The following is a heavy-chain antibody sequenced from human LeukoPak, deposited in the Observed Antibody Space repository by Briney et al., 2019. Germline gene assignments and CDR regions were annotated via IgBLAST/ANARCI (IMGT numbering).Heavy chain of an antibody. CDR3: ARGRGDYPLNWFDP. CDR1: GYTFTSYG. J-gene: IGHJ5*02. V-gene: IGHV1-18*01. CDR2: ISAYNGNT. Sequence: ASVKVSCTASGYTFTSYGISWVRQAPGQGLEWMGWISAYNGNTNYAQKLQGRVTMTTDTSTSTAYMELRSLRSDDTAVYYCARGRGDYPLNWFDPWGQGTLVTVSS. D-gene: IGHD4-17*01.